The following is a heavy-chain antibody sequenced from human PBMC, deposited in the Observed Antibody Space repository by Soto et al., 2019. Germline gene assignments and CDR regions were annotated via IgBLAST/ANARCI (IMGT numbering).Heavy chain of an antibody. CDR1: GFPFSNAW. Sequence: EVHLVESGGGLVEPGGSLRLSCAASGFPFSNAWMSWVRQAPGKGLEWVGRIKSKTDGGTTDYAAPVKGRFTISRDDSKNMLYLQMNSLKIEDTAVYYCTAALRFLGWPDYCGQGTLVTVSS. D-gene: IGHD3-3*01. V-gene: IGHV3-15*01. J-gene: IGHJ4*02. CDR3: TAALRFLGWPDY. CDR2: IKSKTDGGTT.